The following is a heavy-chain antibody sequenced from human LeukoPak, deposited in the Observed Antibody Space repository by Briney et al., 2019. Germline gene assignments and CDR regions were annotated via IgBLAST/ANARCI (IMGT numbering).Heavy chain of an antibody. Sequence: PSETLSLTCTVSGGSISSGDYYWSWIRRPPGKGLEWIGYIYYSGSTYYNPSLKSRVTISVGTSKNQFSLKLSSVTAADTAVYYCARSGYSYGYVVDYWGQGTLVTVSS. CDR2: IYYSGST. V-gene: IGHV4-30-4*01. J-gene: IGHJ4*02. D-gene: IGHD5-18*01. CDR1: GGSISSGDYY. CDR3: ARSGYSYGYVVDY.